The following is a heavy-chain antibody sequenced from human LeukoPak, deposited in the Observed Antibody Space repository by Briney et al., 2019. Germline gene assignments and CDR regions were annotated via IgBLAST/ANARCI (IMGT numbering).Heavy chain of an antibody. CDR3: ARDHSGYFPAFDY. V-gene: IGHV4-61*02. CDR2: IYTSGST. Sequence: SETLSLTCTVSGGSISSGSYYWSWIRQPAGKGLEWIGRIYTSGSTNYNPSLKSRVTISVDTSKNQFSLKLSSVTAADTAVYYCARDHSGYFPAFDYWGQGALVIVSS. J-gene: IGHJ4*02. D-gene: IGHD3-22*01. CDR1: GGSISSGSYY.